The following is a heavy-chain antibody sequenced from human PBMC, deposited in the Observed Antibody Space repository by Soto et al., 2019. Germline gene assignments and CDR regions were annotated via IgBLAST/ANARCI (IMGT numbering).Heavy chain of an antibody. Sequence: SETLSLTCTVSGGSISSYYWSWIRQPPGKGLEWIGYMYYSGSTNYNSSLKSRVTISVDTSKNQFSLKLSSVTAADTALYYCARSPTMTTPYYYYSYMDVWGKGTTVTVSS. V-gene: IGHV4-59*01. CDR3: ARSPTMTTPYYYYSYMDV. D-gene: IGHD4-4*01. CDR2: MYYSGST. CDR1: GGSISSYY. J-gene: IGHJ6*03.